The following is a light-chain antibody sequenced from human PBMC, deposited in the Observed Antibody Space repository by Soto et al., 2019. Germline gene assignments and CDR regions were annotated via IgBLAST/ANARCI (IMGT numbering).Light chain of an antibody. CDR3: QQRSNWPT. V-gene: IGKV3-11*01. Sequence: EIVLTQSPGTLSLSPGEGDTLSCRASQSVTNNFLAWYQQKPGQAPRLLIYDASNRATGIPARFSGSGSGTDFTLTISSLEPEDFAVYYCQQRSNWPTFGQGTRLEIK. CDR1: QSVTNN. CDR2: DAS. J-gene: IGKJ5*01.